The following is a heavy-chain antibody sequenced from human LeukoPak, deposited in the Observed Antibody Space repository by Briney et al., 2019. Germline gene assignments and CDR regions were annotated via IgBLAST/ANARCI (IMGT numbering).Heavy chain of an antibody. CDR1: GFTFSSYA. J-gene: IGHJ4*02. CDR3: AKGRGSSGYYFDY. V-gene: IGHV3-23*01. CDR2: ISGSGGST. D-gene: IGHD3-22*01. Sequence: GGSLRLSCAASGFTFSSYAMSWVRQAPGKGLEWVSAISGSGGSTYYADSVKGRFTISRDNSKNTLYLQMNSLRAGDTAVYYCAKGRGSSGYYFDYWGQGTLVTVST.